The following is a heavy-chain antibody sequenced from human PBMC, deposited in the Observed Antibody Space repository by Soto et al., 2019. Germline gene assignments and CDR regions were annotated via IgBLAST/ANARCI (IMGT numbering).Heavy chain of an antibody. CDR1: GFSLSTSGVG. V-gene: IGHV2-5*02. CDR3: AHTVGLVVVTSEDEYFQH. CDR2: IYWADDK. Sequence: QITLKESGPTLVKPTQTLTLTCTFSGFSLSTSGVGVGWIRQPPGKALEWLAVIYWADDKGYSPSLKNRLTITKDTSKNQLVLTMTNMDPVDTATYYCAHTVGLVVVTSEDEYFQHWGQGTQVTVSS. J-gene: IGHJ1*01. D-gene: IGHD2-15*01.